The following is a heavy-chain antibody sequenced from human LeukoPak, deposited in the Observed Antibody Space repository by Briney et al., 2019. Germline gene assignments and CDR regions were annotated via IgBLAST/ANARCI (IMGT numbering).Heavy chain of an antibody. Sequence: PGGSLRLSCAASGFTFDDCDMNWVRQAPGKGLEWVSAISGSGGSTYYADSVKGRFTISRDNSKNTLYLQMNSLRAEDTAVYYCAKEGYCSSTSCYRDAFDIWGQGTMVTVSS. CDR2: ISGSGGST. CDR3: AKEGYCSSTSCYRDAFDI. D-gene: IGHD2-2*01. CDR1: GFTFDDCD. J-gene: IGHJ3*02. V-gene: IGHV3-23*01.